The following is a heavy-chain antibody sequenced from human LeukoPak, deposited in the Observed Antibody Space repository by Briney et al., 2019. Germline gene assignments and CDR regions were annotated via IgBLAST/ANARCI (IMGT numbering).Heavy chain of an antibody. CDR2: IYSGGST. CDR3: ARDQFSSGYYYYFDY. D-gene: IGHD3-22*01. CDR1: GFTVSSNY. J-gene: IGHJ4*02. V-gene: IGHV3-66*01. Sequence: GGSLRLSCAASGFTVSSNYMSWVRQAPGKGLEGVSVIYSGGSTYYADSVKGRFTISRDNSKNTLYLQMNSLRAEDTAVYYCARDQFSSGYYYYFDYWGQGTLVTVSS.